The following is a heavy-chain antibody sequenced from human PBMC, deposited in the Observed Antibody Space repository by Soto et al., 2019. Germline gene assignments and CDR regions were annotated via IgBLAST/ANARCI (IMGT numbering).Heavy chain of an antibody. CDR3: ARGSDGYNFGAVY. CDR2: IIPKLGSA. Sequence: QVQLVQSGAEVKEPGSSVKVSCKASGGGNLRDYRTTWVRRAPGQGLEWMGGIIPKLGSANYAKNFQGRVIVTADESTNTVYMELRSLRSDDTAVYYCARGSDGYNFGAVYWGQGTPVTVSS. J-gene: IGHJ4*02. V-gene: IGHV1-69*01. CDR1: GGGNLRDYR. D-gene: IGHD5-12*01.